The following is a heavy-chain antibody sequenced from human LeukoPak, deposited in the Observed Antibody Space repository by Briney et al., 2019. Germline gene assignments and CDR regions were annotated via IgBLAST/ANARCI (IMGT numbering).Heavy chain of an antibody. J-gene: IGHJ4*02. Sequence: QPGGSLRLSCAASGFTFSSYSMNWVRQAPGKGLEWVSHITASGTAMFYADSVKGRFTISRDNAKNSLYLQMNSLRDEDTAMYYCASSGSYRFDYWGQGTLVTVSS. CDR3: ASSGSYRFDY. CDR1: GFTFSSYS. V-gene: IGHV3-48*02. CDR2: ITASGTAM. D-gene: IGHD1-26*01.